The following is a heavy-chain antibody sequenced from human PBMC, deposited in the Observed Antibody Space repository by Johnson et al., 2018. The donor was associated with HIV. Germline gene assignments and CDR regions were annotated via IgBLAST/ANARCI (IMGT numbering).Heavy chain of an antibody. D-gene: IGHD1-1*01. Sequence: VHLVESGGGLIKPGGSLRLSCAAPGFTFSNAWMSWVRQAPGKGLEWVGHIKSKTDGGTTDYAAPVKGRFTISRDDSKNTLYLQMNSLRPEDTAVYYCATERQAALDIWGQGTMVSVSS. V-gene: IGHV3-15*01. CDR3: ATERQAALDI. CDR1: GFTFSNAW. J-gene: IGHJ3*02. CDR2: IKSKTDGGTT.